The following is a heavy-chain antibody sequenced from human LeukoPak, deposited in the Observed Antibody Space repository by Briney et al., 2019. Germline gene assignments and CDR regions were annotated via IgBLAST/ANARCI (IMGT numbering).Heavy chain of an antibody. CDR2: IWSDENKK. CDR1: GFTFSTYG. Sequence: GGSLRLSCAASGFTFSTYGMHWVRQAPGKGLEWVAVIWSDENKKFYADSVKGRFTISRDNFKSTLYLQMDSLRVEDTAVYYCAREGLTSTPNNAFDIWGQGSVVTVSS. V-gene: IGHV3-33*01. J-gene: IGHJ3*02. D-gene: IGHD4-23*01. CDR3: AREGLTSTPNNAFDI.